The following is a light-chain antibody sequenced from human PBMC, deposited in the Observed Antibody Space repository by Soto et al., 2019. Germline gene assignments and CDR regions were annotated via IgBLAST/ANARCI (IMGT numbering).Light chain of an antibody. V-gene: IGLV1-51*02. CDR1: SSNIGSRS. Sequence: QAVVTQPPSVSAAPGQKLTISCSGSSSNIGSRSVSWYQQLPGTAPKLLIYENNRRPSGIPDRFSGSKSGTSATLGISGLQTGDEADYYCGTWDTSLNAGVFGGGTKLTVL. CDR3: GTWDTSLNAGV. CDR2: ENN. J-gene: IGLJ2*01.